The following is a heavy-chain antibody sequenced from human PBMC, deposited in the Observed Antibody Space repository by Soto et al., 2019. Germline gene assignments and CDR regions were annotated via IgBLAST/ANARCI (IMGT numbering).Heavy chain of an antibody. Sequence: QVQLQQWGAGLLKPSETLSLTCAVYGGSFSGYYWSWIRQPPGKGLEWIGEINHSGSTNYNPSLKSRVTISVDTSKNQSSLKRSSVTAADTVVYYGAGGGLLWFGGGNWFDPWGQGTLVTVSS. CDR1: GGSFSGYY. CDR3: AGGGLLWFGGGNWFDP. V-gene: IGHV4-34*01. D-gene: IGHD3-10*01. J-gene: IGHJ5*02. CDR2: INHSGST.